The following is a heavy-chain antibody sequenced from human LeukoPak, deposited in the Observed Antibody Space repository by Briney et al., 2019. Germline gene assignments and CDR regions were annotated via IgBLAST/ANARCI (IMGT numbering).Heavy chain of an antibody. CDR1: GYSISSGYY. V-gene: IGHV4-38-2*02. J-gene: IGHJ4*02. D-gene: IGHD5-18*01. CDR2: IYHSGST. CDR3: ARERIERYTYASSDFDY. Sequence: PSETLSLTCTVSGYSISSGYYWGWIRQPPGEGLEWIGGIYHSGSTYYNPSLKSRVTISVDTSKNQFSLKVTSVPAPDTALYYCARERIERYTYASSDFDYWGRGTLVTVSS.